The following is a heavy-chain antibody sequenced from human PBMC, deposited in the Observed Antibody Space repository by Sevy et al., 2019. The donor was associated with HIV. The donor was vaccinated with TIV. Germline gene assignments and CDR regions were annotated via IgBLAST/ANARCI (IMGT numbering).Heavy chain of an antibody. J-gene: IGHJ4*02. CDR2: IWYDGSNK. CDR1: GFTFSSYG. Sequence: GGSLRLSCAASGFTFSSYGMHWVRQAPGKGLEWVAVIWYDGSNKYYADSVKGRFTISRDNSKNTRYLQMNSLRAEDTAVYYCARAEWLRTGGFDYWGQGTLVTVSS. D-gene: IGHD5-12*01. CDR3: ARAEWLRTGGFDY. V-gene: IGHV3-33*01.